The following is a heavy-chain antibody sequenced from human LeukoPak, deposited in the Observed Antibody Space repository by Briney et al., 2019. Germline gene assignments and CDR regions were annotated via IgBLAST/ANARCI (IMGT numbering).Heavy chain of an antibody. V-gene: IGHV4-59*01. D-gene: IGHD6-19*01. Sequence: SETLSLTCTVSGGSISSYYWSRIRQPPGKRLEWIGYIYYSGSTNYNPSLKSRVTISVDTSKNQFSLKLSSVTAADTAVYYCARDGYSSGWYGGWFDPWGQGTLVTVSS. J-gene: IGHJ5*02. CDR1: GGSISSYY. CDR2: IYYSGST. CDR3: ARDGYSSGWYGGWFDP.